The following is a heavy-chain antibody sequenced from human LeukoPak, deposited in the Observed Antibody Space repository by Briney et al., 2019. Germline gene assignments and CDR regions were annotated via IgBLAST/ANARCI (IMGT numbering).Heavy chain of an antibody. Sequence: GGSLRLSCAASGFTFDDYAMHWVQQAPGKGLEWVSGISWNSGSIGYADSVKGRFTISRDNAKNSLYLQMNSLRAEDTALYYCAKDLNYWGQGTLVTVSS. J-gene: IGHJ4*02. CDR1: GFTFDDYA. CDR3: AKDLNY. CDR2: ISWNSGSI. V-gene: IGHV3-9*01.